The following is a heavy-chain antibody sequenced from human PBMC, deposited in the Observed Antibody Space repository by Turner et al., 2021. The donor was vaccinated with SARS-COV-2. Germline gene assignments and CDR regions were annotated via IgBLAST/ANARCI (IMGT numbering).Heavy chain of an antibody. CDR2: ISSSSSYI. CDR1: GFTFSGYS. V-gene: IGHV3-21*01. D-gene: IGHD3-22*01. J-gene: IGHJ5*02. Sequence: EVQLVESGGGLVKPGGSLRLCCAASGFTFSGYSMNWVRQAPGKVLEWVSSISSSSSYIYYADSVKGRFTISRDNAKNSLYLQMNSLRAEDTAVYYCARGTYYYDSSVYSGTNWFDPWGQGTLVTVSS. CDR3: ARGTYYYDSSVYSGTNWFDP.